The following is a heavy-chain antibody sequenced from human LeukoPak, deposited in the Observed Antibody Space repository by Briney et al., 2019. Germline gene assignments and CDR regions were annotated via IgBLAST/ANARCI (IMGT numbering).Heavy chain of an antibody. Sequence: SETLSLTCTVSGGSISSYYWSWIRQPPGKGLEWIGYIYYSGSTNYNPSLKSRVTISVDTSKNQFSLKLSSVTAADTAVYYCARLRYRSGGSCYSGVDYYYYMDVWGKGTTVTVSS. CDR1: GGSISSYY. J-gene: IGHJ6*03. CDR2: IYYSGST. V-gene: IGHV4-59*08. D-gene: IGHD2-15*01. CDR3: ARLRYRSGGSCYSGVDYYYYMDV.